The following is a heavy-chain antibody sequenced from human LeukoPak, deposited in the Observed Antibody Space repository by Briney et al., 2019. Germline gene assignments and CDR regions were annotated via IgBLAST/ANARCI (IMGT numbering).Heavy chain of an antibody. D-gene: IGHD3-22*01. CDR2: GYYFGTT. Sequence: SETLSLTCAVSGGSFTTIDYYWAWIRQPPGKGLEWIGSGYYFGTTSYNPSLQSRVTISLDTSKNQFFLKLTSVTAADTAVYYCARGHYYDSSGYLRPWSQGTLVTVSS. J-gene: IGHJ5*02. V-gene: IGHV4-39*07. CDR3: ARGHYYDSSGYLRP. CDR1: GGSFTTIDYY.